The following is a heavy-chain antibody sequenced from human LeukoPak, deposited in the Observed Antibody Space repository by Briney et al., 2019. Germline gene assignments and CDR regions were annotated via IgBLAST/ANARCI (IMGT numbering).Heavy chain of an antibody. V-gene: IGHV4-30-4*01. D-gene: IGHD6-13*01. CDR3: ARAPGIAAAIDY. CDR1: GGSISSGDYY. Sequence: SETLSLTCNVSGGSISSGDYYWSWIRQPPGKGLEWIGYIYYSGSTYYNPSLKSRVTISVDTSKNQFSLKLSSVTAADTAVYYCARAPGIAAAIDYWGQGTLVTVSS. CDR2: IYYSGST. J-gene: IGHJ4*02.